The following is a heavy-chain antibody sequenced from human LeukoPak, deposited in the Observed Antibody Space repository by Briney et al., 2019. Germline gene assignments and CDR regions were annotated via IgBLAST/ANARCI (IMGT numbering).Heavy chain of an antibody. V-gene: IGHV1-2*02. Sequence: ASVKVSCKASGYTFTGYYMHWVRQAPGQGLEWMGWINPNSGGTNYAQKFQGRVTMTRDTSISTAYMELSRLRSDDTAVYYCARVMYSGSYAPQAFDIWGQGTMVTVSS. CDR3: ARVMYSGSYAPQAFDI. CDR2: INPNSGGT. J-gene: IGHJ3*02. D-gene: IGHD1-26*01. CDR1: GYTFTGYY.